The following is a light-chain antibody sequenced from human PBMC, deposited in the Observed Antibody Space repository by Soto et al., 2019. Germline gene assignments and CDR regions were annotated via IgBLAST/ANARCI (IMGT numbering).Light chain of an antibody. V-gene: IGLV2-14*01. CDR2: DVS. CDR3: SSYTSSSTYV. J-gene: IGLJ1*01. Sequence: QSALTQPASASGSPGQSITISCTGTSSDVGGYNYVSWYQQHPGKAPQLMIYDVSNRPSGVSNRFSGSKSGNTASLTISGLQAEDEADYYCSSYTSSSTYVFGTGTKLTVL. CDR1: SSDVGGYNY.